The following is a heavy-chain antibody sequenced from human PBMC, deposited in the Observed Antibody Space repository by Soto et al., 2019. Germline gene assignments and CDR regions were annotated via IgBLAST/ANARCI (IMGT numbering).Heavy chain of an antibody. CDR2: INGGGGTT. Sequence: GGSLRLSCAASGFSFSGYTMNWVRQAQGKGLEWISGINGGGGTTYYADSVKGRFTISRDDSKNILYLQMNSPRAEDTAIYYCAKDRNHDGIWTFDYWGRGTLVTVSS. J-gene: IGHJ4*02. D-gene: IGHD3-9*01. V-gene: IGHV3-23*01. CDR1: GFSFSGYT. CDR3: AKDRNHDGIWTFDY.